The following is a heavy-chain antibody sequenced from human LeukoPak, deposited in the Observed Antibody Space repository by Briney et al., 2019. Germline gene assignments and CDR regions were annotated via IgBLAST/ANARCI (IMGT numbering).Heavy chain of an antibody. CDR2: ISSSGGGT. Sequence: GGSLRLSCAASGVTFSSDTMSWGCEGPREGQEWVSAISSSGGGTSYADSVKGRFTISRANSKNTLFLQINSLRAEDTAVYSCEKDLGYCGVGSCTTIDYWGQGTLVTVSS. D-gene: IGHD2-15*01. CDR3: EKDLGYCGVGSCTTIDY. J-gene: IGHJ4*02. CDR1: GVTFSSDT. V-gene: IGHV3-23*01.